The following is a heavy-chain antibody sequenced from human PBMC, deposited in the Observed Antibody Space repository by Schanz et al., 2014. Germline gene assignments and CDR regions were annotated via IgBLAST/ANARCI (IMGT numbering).Heavy chain of an antibody. V-gene: IGHV3-48*03. D-gene: IGHD3-10*01. J-gene: IGHJ4*02. CDR2: IGNGGVTI. Sequence: EVQLLESGGGLVQPGGSLRLSCAASGFTFRGYAMSWVRQAPGRGLEWVSYIGNGGVTIYYADSVKGRFTISRDNSKNSLYLQMNSLRAEDTAVYYCARIGGSVFDYWAQGTLXTVSS. CDR1: GFTFRGYA. CDR3: ARIGGSVFDY.